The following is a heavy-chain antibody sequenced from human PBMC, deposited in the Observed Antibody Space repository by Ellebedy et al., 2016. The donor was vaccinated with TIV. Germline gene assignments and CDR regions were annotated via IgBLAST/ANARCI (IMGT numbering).Heavy chain of an antibody. CDR2: INHSGSA. D-gene: IGHD2-2*02. CDR1: GVSLSGYY. Sequence: SETLSLTXTVYGVSLSGYYWSWIRQSPGQGLEWIGEINHSGSANYNPSLKSRVTFSVDTSKTQFSLKLRSVTAADTAIYYCARESGVGCSGTICHTKLDYWGQGTLVTVSS. CDR3: ARESGVGCSGTICHTKLDY. V-gene: IGHV4-34*01. J-gene: IGHJ4*02.